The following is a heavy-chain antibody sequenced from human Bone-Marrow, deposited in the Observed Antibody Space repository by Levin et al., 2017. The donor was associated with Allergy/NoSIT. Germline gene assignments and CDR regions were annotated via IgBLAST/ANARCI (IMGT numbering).Heavy chain of an antibody. V-gene: IGHV3-53*01. D-gene: IGHD2-15*01. CDR2: IYSGGNT. J-gene: IGHJ6*02. CDR3: ATMYWPTYYYALDV. Sequence: PGGSLRLSCAGSGFSVSDSYMSWVRQAPGKGLEWVAVIYSGGNTYYPDSVKGRFTISRDSAQNTLYLQMNTLRGEDAAVYYWATMYWPTYYYALDVWGQGTTVTVSS. CDR1: GFSVSDSY.